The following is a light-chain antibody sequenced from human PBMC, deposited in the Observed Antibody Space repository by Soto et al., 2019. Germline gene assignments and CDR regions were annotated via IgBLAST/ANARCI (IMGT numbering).Light chain of an antibody. CDR2: DAS. CDR1: PSISSY. V-gene: IGKV3-11*01. Sequence: EIVLPQSPATLSLSPGERATLSCRASPSISSYLAWYQQKPDQAPRLLIYDASNRATGIPARFSGSGSGTDFTLTISSLEPEDFAVYYCHQRSTWPFTFGPGTKVDSK. CDR3: HQRSTWPFT. J-gene: IGKJ3*01.